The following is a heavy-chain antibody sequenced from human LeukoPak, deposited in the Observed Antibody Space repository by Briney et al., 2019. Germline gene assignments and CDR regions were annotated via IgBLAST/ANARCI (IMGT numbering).Heavy chain of an antibody. CDR1: GDSISSGGYS. Sequence: PSQTLSLTCAVSGDSISSGGYSWSWIRQPPGKGLEWIGYIYHSGSTYYNPSLKSRVTISVDRSKNQFSLKLSSVTAADTAVYYCARVYGDYLNFDYWGQGTLVTVSS. CDR2: IYHSGST. CDR3: ARVYGDYLNFDY. J-gene: IGHJ4*02. D-gene: IGHD4-17*01. V-gene: IGHV4-30-2*01.